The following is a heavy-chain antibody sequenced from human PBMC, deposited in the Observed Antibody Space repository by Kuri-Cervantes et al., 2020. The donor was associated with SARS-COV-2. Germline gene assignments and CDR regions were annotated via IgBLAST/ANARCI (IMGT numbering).Heavy chain of an antibody. CDR3: ARIRPKLGYCSSTSCYSPMGYFDY. J-gene: IGHJ4*02. V-gene: IGHV4-34*01. Sequence: SETLSLTCAAYGGSFSDYSWSWIRQPPGKGLEWIGEINHSGRANYNPSLKSRVTISVDTSKNQFSLKLSSVTAADTAVYYCARIRPKLGYCSSTSCYSPMGYFDYWGQGTLVTVSS. CDR1: GGSFSDYS. CDR2: INHSGRA. D-gene: IGHD2-2*01.